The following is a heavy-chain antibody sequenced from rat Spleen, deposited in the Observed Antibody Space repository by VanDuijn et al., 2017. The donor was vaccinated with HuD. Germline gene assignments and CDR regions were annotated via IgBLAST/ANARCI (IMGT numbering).Heavy chain of an antibody. J-gene: IGHJ2*01. D-gene: IGHD1-9*01. CDR1: GFTFSDYY. CDR2: ISSDGRTN. Sequence: EVQLVESGGGLVQPGRSLKLSCAASGFTFSDYYMAWVRQAPTKGLAWVATISSDGRTNYYRDSVKGRFTISRDNAKSSLYLQMDSLRSEDTASYYCARHGYNSYFDYWGQGVMVTVSS. V-gene: IGHV5-7*01. CDR3: ARHGYNSYFDY.